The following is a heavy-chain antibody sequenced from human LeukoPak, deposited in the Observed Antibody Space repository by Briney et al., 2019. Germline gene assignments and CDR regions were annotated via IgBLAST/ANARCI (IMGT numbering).Heavy chain of an antibody. D-gene: IGHD1-14*01. CDR1: GDSVSSNSAA. CDR2: TYYRSKWYS. CDR3: SRDPSGP. J-gene: IGHJ5*02. Sequence: SQTLSLTCAISGDSVSSNSAAWNWIRQSPSRGLEWLGSTYYRSKWYSEYAVSVKSRITVNPDTSKNQFSLHLNSVTPEDAAVYYCSRDPSGPWGQGTLVTVSS. V-gene: IGHV6-1*01.